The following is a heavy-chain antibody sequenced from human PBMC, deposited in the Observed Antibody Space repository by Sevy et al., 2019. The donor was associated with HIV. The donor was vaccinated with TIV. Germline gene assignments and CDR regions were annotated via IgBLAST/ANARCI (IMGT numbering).Heavy chain of an antibody. CDR3: ARFRVVYYYYGMDV. V-gene: IGHV3-21*01. J-gene: IGHJ6*02. CDR1: GFTFSSYS. CDR2: IISSSSYI. Sequence: GGSLRLSCAASGFTFSSYSMNWVRQAPGKGLEWVSSIISSSSYIYYADSVKGRFTISRDNAKNSLYLQMNSLRAEDTAVYYCARFRVVYYYYGMDVWGQGTTVTVSS.